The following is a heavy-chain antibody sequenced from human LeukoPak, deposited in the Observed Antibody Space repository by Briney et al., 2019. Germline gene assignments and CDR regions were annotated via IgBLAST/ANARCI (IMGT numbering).Heavy chain of an antibody. CDR2: IYYSGST. CDR3: AGTSLVLRYFDWLSGGWDY. CDR1: GGSISSSSYY. J-gene: IGHJ4*02. V-gene: IGHV4-39*01. Sequence: SETLSLTCTVSGGSISSSSYYWGWIRQPPGKGLEWIGSIYYSGSTYYNPSLKSRVTISVDTSKNQFSLKLSSVTAADTAVYYCAGTSLVLRYFDWLSGGWDYWGQGTLVTVSS. D-gene: IGHD3-9*01.